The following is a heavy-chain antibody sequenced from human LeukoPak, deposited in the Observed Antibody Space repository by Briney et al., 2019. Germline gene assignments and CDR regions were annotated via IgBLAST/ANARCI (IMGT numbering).Heavy chain of an antibody. Sequence: GGSLRLSCAASGFTVSSNYMSWVRQAPGKGLEWVAVISYDGSNKYYADSVKGRFTISRDNSKNTLYLQMNSLRAEDTAVYYCARGGWLHRRHDAFDIWGQGTMVTVSS. CDR2: ISYDGSNK. CDR1: GFTVSSNY. V-gene: IGHV3-30*03. D-gene: IGHD5-24*01. CDR3: ARGGWLHRRHDAFDI. J-gene: IGHJ3*02.